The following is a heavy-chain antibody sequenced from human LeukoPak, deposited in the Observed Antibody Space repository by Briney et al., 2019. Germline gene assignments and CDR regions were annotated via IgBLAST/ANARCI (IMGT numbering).Heavy chain of an antibody. CDR1: GFTLSSYW. J-gene: IGHJ4*02. CDR3: AKDTDSSGYYSGYFDY. CDR2: ISWVGSTT. Sequence: GGSLRLSCAASGFTLSSYWMSWVRQAPGKGLEWVSLISWVGSTTYYADSVKGRFTISRDNSKNSLYLQMNSLRVEDTALYYCAKDTDSSGYYSGYFDYWGQGTLVTVSS. D-gene: IGHD3-22*01. V-gene: IGHV3-43D*03.